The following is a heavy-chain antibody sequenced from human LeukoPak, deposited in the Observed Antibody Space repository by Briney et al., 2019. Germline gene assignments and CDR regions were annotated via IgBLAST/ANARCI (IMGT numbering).Heavy chain of an antibody. V-gene: IGHV3-23*01. CDR3: VQDFWATTGY. D-gene: IGHD4-17*01. CDR1: GFSFSIHG. CDR2: IGAGSAYT. J-gene: IGHJ4*02. Sequence: GGSLRLSCAASGFSFSIHGMSWVRQAPGKGLEWVSAIGAGSAYTEYADSVKGRFTNSRDDSKNTLLLQMYSLRAEDTAVYYCVQDFWATTGYWGQGTLVTVSS.